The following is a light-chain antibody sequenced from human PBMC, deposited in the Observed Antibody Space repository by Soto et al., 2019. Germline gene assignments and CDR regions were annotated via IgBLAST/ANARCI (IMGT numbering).Light chain of an antibody. CDR2: AAS. J-gene: IGKJ1*01. V-gene: IGKV1-12*01. CDR1: QTISSW. CDR3: QQANSFPRT. Sequence: IQMTHSPSTLSGSLGYRFTITGGVSQTISSWLAWYQQKPGKAPKLLIYAASTLHIGVPSRFSGSGSGTDFTLTISSLQPEDFATYYCQQANSFPRTFGQGTKVDIK.